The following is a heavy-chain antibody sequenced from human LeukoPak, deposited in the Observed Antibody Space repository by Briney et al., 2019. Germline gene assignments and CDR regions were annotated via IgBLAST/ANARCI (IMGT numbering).Heavy chain of an antibody. CDR3: ARDATGYVKGNYGMDV. CDR1: GFTFSSYG. Sequence: GGSLRLSCAASGFTFSSYGMHWVRQAPGKGLEWVAVISYDGSNKYYADSVKGRFTISRDNSKNTLYLQMNSLRAEDTAVYYCARDATGYVKGNYGMDVWGQGTTVTVSS. CDR2: ISYDGSNK. J-gene: IGHJ6*02. D-gene: IGHD5-12*01. V-gene: IGHV3-30*03.